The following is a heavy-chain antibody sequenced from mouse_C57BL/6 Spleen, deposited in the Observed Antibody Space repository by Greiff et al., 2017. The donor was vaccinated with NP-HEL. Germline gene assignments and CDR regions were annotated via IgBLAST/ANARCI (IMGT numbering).Heavy chain of an antibody. V-gene: IGHV14-2*01. Sequence: EVQGVESGAELVKPGASVKLSCTASGFNIKDYYMHWVKQRTEQGLEWIGRIDPEDGETKYAPKFQGKATITADTSSNTAYLQLSSLTSEDTAVYYCARERAYGSSYVWFAYWGQGTLVTVSA. J-gene: IGHJ3*01. CDR2: IDPEDGET. D-gene: IGHD1-1*01. CDR1: GFNIKDYY. CDR3: ARERAYGSSYVWFAY.